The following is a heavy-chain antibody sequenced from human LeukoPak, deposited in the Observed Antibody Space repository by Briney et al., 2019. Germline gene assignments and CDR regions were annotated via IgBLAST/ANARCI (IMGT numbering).Heavy chain of an antibody. J-gene: IGHJ5*02. CDR1: GGSFSGYY. D-gene: IGHD3-16*01. Sequence: SETLSLTCAVYGGSFSGYYWSWIRQPPGKGLEWIGEINHSGSTNYNPSPKSRVTMSVDTSKNQFSLKLSSVTAADTAVYYCARDRGGPWGQGTLVTVSS. V-gene: IGHV4-34*01. CDR2: INHSGST. CDR3: ARDRGGP.